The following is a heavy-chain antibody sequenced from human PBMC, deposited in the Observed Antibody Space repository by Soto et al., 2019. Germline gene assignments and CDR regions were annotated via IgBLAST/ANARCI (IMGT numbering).Heavy chain of an antibody. CDR1: GGSVSSGSYY. CDR3: ARHIVVRGSLGGMDV. J-gene: IGHJ6*02. V-gene: IGHV4-61*01. CDR2: IYYSGST. Sequence: SETLSLTCTVSGGSVSSGSYYWSWIRQPPGKGLEWIGYIYYSGSTNYNPSLKSRVTISVDTSKNQFSLKLSSVTAADTAVYYCARHIVVRGSLGGMDVWGQGTTVTVSS. D-gene: IGHD2-21*01.